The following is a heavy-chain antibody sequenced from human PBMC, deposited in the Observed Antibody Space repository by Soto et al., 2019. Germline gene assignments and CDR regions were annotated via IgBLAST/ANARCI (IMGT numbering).Heavy chain of an antibody. CDR3: ARNDFWSGYYTI. D-gene: IGHD3-3*01. CDR1: GGSISSSSYY. Sequence: SETLSLTCTVSGGSISSSSYYWGWILHPPGKGLEWIGSIYYSGSTYYNPSLKSRVTISVDTSKNQFSLKLSSVTAADTAVYYCARNDFWSGYYTIWGQGTLVTVSS. CDR2: IYYSGST. J-gene: IGHJ4*02. V-gene: IGHV4-39*01.